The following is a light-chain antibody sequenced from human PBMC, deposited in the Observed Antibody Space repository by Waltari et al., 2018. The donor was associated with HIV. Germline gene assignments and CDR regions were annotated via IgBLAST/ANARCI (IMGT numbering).Light chain of an antibody. J-gene: IGKJ4*01. CDR2: DAS. CDR1: QNIGSF. Sequence: IQMTQSPSSLSAFVGDGVTITCRASQNIGSFLAWYQQKPGRPPKVLISDASILQSGVPSRLSGSGSGTDFALTISSLQSEDVATYFCQNYDSVPLTFGGGTNVEI. V-gene: IGKV1-27*01. CDR3: QNYDSVPLT.